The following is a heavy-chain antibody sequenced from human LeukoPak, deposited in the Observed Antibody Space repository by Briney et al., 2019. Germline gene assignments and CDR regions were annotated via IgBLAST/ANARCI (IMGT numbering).Heavy chain of an antibody. CDR2: IYYSGST. V-gene: IGHV4-31*03. J-gene: IGHJ4*02. CDR3: GSYDSSGYYYGFFDY. Sequence: PSQTLSLTCTVSGGSISSGGYYWSWIRQHPGKGLEWIGYIYYSGSTYYNPSLKSRVTISADTSKNQFSLKLSSVTAADTAVYYCGSYDSSGYYYGFFDYWGQGTLVTVSS. CDR1: GGSISSGGYY. D-gene: IGHD3-22*01.